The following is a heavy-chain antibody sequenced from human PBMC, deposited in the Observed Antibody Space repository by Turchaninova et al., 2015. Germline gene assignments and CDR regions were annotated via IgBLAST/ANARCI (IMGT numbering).Heavy chain of an antibody. J-gene: IGHJ3*02. Sequence: QVQLVESGGGVVQPGGSLRLSCSGSDLTFNNFYILWVLQAPGHVLGWVAHFSLDGKFEKYVASVKGRFTVSRDNSKRTVSLQMNNLRPDDTSIYYCAKGLLDAFDIWGQGTMVTVSS. CDR2: FSLDGKFE. CDR1: DLTFNNFY. CDR3: AKGLLDAFDI. V-gene: IGHV3-30*18.